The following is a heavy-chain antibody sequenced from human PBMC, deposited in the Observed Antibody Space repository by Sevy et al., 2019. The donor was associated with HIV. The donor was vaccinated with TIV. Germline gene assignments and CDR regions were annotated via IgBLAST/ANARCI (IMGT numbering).Heavy chain of an antibody. CDR1: GYTLTQFS. V-gene: IGHV1-24*01. CDR2: FDPDDGDPEDGIT. Sequence: ASVKVSCKVSGYTLTQFSMHWVRQAPGKGLEWMTTFDPDDGDPEDGITIYAQKFLGRVTMTEDTSTDTAYMELSSLRSDDTALYYCATTKDYYDSSGYPIDYWGQGTLVTVSS. J-gene: IGHJ4*02. D-gene: IGHD3-22*01. CDR3: ATTKDYYDSSGYPIDY.